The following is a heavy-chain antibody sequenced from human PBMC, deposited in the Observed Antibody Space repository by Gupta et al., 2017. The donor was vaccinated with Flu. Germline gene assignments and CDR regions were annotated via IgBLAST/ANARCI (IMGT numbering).Heavy chain of an antibody. V-gene: IGHV3-72*01. CDR2: IRHKASGDTT. Sequence: EVQLVESGGGLVQHGGSLRLSCEVSGFTFSDHSMDWVRQAPGKGLEWVGRIRHKASGDTTEYAAPVKGRFTISRDESKNSLYLQMNSLKTEDTAEYYCARGEDSVSASVRYDYWGQGALVTVSS. CDR1: GFTFSDHS. CDR3: ARGEDSVSASVRYDY. D-gene: IGHD2-15*01. J-gene: IGHJ4*02.